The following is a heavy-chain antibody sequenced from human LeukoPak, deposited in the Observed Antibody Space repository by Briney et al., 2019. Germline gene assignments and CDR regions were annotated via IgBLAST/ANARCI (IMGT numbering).Heavy chain of an antibody. CDR2: ISGGGGST. V-gene: IGHV3-23*01. CDR3: AKSGWNYPIYYYMDV. J-gene: IGHJ6*03. CDR1: GFTFSSYA. D-gene: IGHD1-7*01. Sequence: GGSLRLSCAASGFTFSSYAMSWVRQAPGKGLEWVSAISGGGGSTYYADSVKGRFTISRDNSKNTLYLQMNSLRAEDTAVYYCAKSGWNYPIYYYMDVWGQGTLVTVSS.